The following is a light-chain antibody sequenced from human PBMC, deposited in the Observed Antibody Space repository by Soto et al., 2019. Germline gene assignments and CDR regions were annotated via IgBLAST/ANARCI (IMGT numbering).Light chain of an antibody. V-gene: IGKV3D-15*01. CDR1: QSVSSK. CDR3: QQYHNSILM. Sequence: VMTQSPATLSVSPGERATLSCRASQSVSSKLAWYQQTPGQAPRLLMYGASSRATGIPDRFSGGGSGADFTLTISRLEPEDFGVYYCQQYHNSILMFGQGTKVDIK. CDR2: GAS. J-gene: IGKJ1*01.